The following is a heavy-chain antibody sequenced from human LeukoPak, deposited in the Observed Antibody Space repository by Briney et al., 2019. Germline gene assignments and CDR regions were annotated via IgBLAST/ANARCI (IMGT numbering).Heavy chain of an antibody. CDR2: INHSGST. CDR1: GGSFSGYY. D-gene: IGHD2-2*01. J-gene: IGHJ5*02. V-gene: IGHV4-34*01. Sequence: SETLSLACAVYGGSFSGYYWSWIRQPPGKGLEWIGEINHSGSTNYNPSLKSRVTISVDTSKNQFSLKLSFVTAADTAVYYCARGDYCSSTSCYAQVGWFDPWGQGTLVTVSS. CDR3: ARGDYCSSTSCYAQVGWFDP.